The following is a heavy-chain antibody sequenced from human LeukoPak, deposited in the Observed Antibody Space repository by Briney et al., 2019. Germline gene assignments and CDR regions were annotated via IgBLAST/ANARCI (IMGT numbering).Heavy chain of an antibody. CDR1: GGTFSSYA. J-gene: IGHJ4*02. CDR2: IIPIFGTA. D-gene: IGHD3-10*01. Sequence: SVKVSCKASGGTFSSYAISWVRQAPGQGLEWMGGIIPIFGTANYAQKFQGRVTITADKCTSTAYMELSRLRSEDTAVYYCARVSLLWFGELPYYFDYWGQGTLVTVSS. V-gene: IGHV1-69*06. CDR3: ARVSLLWFGELPYYFDY.